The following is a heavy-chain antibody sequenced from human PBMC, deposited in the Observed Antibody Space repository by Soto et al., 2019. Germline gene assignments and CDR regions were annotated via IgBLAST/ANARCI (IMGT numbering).Heavy chain of an antibody. CDR2: IGTAGDT. J-gene: IGHJ6*03. CDR1: GFTFSSYD. D-gene: IGHD1-1*01. Sequence: GGSLRLSCAASGFTFSSYDMHWVRQATGKGLEWVSAIGTAGDTYYPGSVKGRFTISRENAENSLYLQMNSLRAGDTAVYYCARGKTGIGDYYMDVWGKGTTVTVSS. CDR3: ARGKTGIGDYYMDV. V-gene: IGHV3-13*01.